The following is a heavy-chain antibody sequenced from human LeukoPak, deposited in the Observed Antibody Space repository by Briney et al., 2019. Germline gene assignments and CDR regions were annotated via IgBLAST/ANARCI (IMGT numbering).Heavy chain of an antibody. J-gene: IGHJ4*02. D-gene: IGHD2-2*01. CDR1: GYTFTDYY. Sequence: ASVKVSCKASGYTFTDYYMHWVRQAPGQGFEWMGWINPNDGDTNYAQKFQGRVTMTRDTFISTAHMEVSRLRSDDTAVYYCARANFLYCSSSTCLFDYWGQGTLVTVSS. CDR3: ARANFLYCSSSTCLFDY. CDR2: INPNDGDT. V-gene: IGHV1-2*02.